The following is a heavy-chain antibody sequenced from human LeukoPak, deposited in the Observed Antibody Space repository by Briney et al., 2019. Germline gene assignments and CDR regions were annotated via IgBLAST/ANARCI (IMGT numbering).Heavy chain of an antibody. V-gene: IGHV3-23*01. D-gene: IGHD1-26*01. CDR2: ISGGGVTT. J-gene: IGHJ6*03. CDR3: AKGGDPYYYYYMDV. CDR1: GFTFSSYA. Sequence: GGSLRLSCAASGFTFSSYAMSWVRQAPGKGLDWVSVISGGGVTTYYADFVKGRFTISRDNSKSTLFLQMNSLRVEDTAVYYCAKGGDPYYYYYMDVWGKGTTVTVSS.